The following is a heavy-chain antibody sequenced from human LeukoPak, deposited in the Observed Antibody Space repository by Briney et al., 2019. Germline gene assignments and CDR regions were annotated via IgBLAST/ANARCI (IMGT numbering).Heavy chain of an antibody. Sequence: SETLSLTCTVSGGSISSYYWSWIRQPAGKGLEWIGRIYTSGSTNYNPFLKSRVTMSVDTSKNQFSLKLSSVTAADTAVYYCVRDAGYYDFWSGYTNWFDPWGQGTLVTVSS. J-gene: IGHJ5*02. CDR3: VRDAGYYDFWSGYTNWFDP. CDR2: IYTSGST. D-gene: IGHD3-3*01. V-gene: IGHV4-4*07. CDR1: GGSISSYY.